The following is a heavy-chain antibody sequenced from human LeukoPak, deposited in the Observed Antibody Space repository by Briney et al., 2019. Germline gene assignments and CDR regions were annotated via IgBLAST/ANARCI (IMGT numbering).Heavy chain of an antibody. CDR1: GFTFSSYS. V-gene: IGHV3-21*01. CDR2: ISSSSSYI. J-gene: IGHJ3*02. CDR3: ASPAAMVAFDI. D-gene: IGHD2-2*01. Sequence: NPGGSLRLSCAASGFTFSSYSMNWVRQAPGKGLEWVSSISSSSSYIYYADSVKGRFTISRDNAKNSLYLQMNSLRAEDTAVYCCASPAAMVAFDIWGQGTMVTVSS.